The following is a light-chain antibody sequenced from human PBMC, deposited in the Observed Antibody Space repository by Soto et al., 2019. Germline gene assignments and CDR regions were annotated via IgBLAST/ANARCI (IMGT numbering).Light chain of an antibody. Sequence: DNHMTQSPSTLSASVGDRVTITCRASQSVSYWLAWYQQKPGKAPKLLIHDASSLESGVPSRLRGGGSGQEFTLTISGLQPDDFATYYCQQYGFSFGPGTKVEMK. CDR3: QQYGFS. CDR1: QSVSYW. V-gene: IGKV1-5*01. J-gene: IGKJ3*01. CDR2: DAS.